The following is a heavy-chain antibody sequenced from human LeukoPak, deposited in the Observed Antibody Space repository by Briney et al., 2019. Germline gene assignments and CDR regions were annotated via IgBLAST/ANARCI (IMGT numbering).Heavy chain of an antibody. D-gene: IGHD3-22*01. CDR1: GFTFSNAW. V-gene: IGHV3-30*03. CDR2: MSYVGSNK. CDR3: ARLLAGSGYARDAFDI. Sequence: PGGSLRLSCAASGFTFSNAWMSWVRQAPGKGLEWVAVMSYVGSNKYYADSVKGRFTISRDNSKNTLYLQMNSLRAEDTAVYYCARLLAGSGYARDAFDIWGQGTMVTVSS. J-gene: IGHJ3*02.